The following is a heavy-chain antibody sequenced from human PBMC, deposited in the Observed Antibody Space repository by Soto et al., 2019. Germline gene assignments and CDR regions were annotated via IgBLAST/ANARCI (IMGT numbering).Heavy chain of an antibody. D-gene: IGHD3-10*01. V-gene: IGHV3-23*01. CDR3: AKDLEFGDGFGSLFDY. Sequence: GGSLRLSCAASGFTFSSYAMSWVRQAPGKGLEWVSAISGSGGSTYYADSVKGRFTISRDNSKNTLYLQMNSLRAEDTAVYYCAKDLEFGDGFGSLFDYWGQGTLVTVSS. CDR2: ISGSGGST. J-gene: IGHJ4*02. CDR1: GFTFSSYA.